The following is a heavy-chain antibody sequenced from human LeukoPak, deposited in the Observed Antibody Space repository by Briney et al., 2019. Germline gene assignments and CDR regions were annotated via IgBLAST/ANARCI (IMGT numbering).Heavy chain of an antibody. V-gene: IGHV1-18*01. CDR3: AIPDILTGT. CDR2: ISAYNGKT. D-gene: IGHD3-9*01. Sequence: ASVKVSCKASDYTFTNYGVSWVRQAPGQGLEWMGWISAYNGKTYYAQKFQGRVTVTTDTSTSTAYMELRSLRSDDTAVYYCAIPDILTGTWGQGTLVTVSS. CDR1: DYTFTNYG. J-gene: IGHJ5*02.